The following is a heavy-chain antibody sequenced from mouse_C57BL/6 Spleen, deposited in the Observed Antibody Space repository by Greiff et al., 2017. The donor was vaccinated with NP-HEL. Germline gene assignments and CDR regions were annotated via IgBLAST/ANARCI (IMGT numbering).Heavy chain of an antibody. CDR3: GPYDGSSPFAY. Sequence: VQLQQSGAELVRPGASVKLSCTASGFNIKDYYMHWVKQRPEQGLEWIGRIDPEDGDTEYAPKFQGKATMTADTSSNPAYLQLSSLTSEDTAVYYCGPYDGSSPFAYWGQGTLVTVSA. V-gene: IGHV14-1*01. CDR2: IDPEDGDT. CDR1: GFNIKDYY. D-gene: IGHD1-1*01. J-gene: IGHJ3*01.